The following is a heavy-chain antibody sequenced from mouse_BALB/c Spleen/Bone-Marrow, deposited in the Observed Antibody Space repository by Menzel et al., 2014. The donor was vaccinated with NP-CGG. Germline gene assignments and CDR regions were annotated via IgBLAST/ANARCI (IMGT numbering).Heavy chain of an antibody. V-gene: IGHV14-3*02. D-gene: IGHD2-14*01. CDR2: IDPANGNT. CDR1: GFNIKDTY. CDR3: ARYRLGTYFDY. J-gene: IGHJ2*01. Sequence: VQLQQSGAELVKPGASVKSSCTASGFNIKDTYIHWVKRRPEQGLEWIGRIDPANGNTKYDPKFQGKATITADTSPSTAYLYLSRLTSEDTAVYYCARYRLGTYFDYWGQGTTLTVSS.